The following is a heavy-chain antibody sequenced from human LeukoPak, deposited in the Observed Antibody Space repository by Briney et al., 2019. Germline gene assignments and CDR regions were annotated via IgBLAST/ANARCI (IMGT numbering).Heavy chain of an antibody. CDR2: INDEGTST. J-gene: IGHJ1*01. D-gene: IGHD3-10*01. CDR1: GFTFSGAW. CDR3: ARVYGPGMDEYFHL. Sequence: GGSLRLSCAASGFTFSGAWMHWVRQAPGKGLVWVSRINDEGTSTRYADSVKGRFTISRDNAKDTLYLQMNSLRAEDTAVYYCARVYGPGMDEYFHLWGQGTLVTVSS. V-gene: IGHV3-74*01.